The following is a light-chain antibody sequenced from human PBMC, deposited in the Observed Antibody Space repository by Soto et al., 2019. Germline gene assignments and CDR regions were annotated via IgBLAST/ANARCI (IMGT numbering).Light chain of an antibody. Sequence: DIQLAQSPSSLSASVGDRVTITCRASQDINMYLNWYQHKPGQAPRLLIYAASALLSGVPSRFSASGSGTDFTLIISGLQAEDIATYYCQQSDTVPHTFGPGTKLEIK. V-gene: IGKV1-39*01. CDR1: QDINMY. CDR2: AAS. J-gene: IGKJ2*01. CDR3: QQSDTVPHT.